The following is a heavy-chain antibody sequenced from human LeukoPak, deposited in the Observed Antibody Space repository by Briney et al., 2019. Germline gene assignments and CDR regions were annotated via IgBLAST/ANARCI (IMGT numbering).Heavy chain of an antibody. V-gene: IGHV1-2*02. D-gene: IGHD6-13*01. Sequence: SVKVSDQAFGYPLTGYSMHWGRQPPGPGLGWLGGTNPNSGGTNYAQKFHGRVTMTRDTSISTAYMELSRLISDDTAVYYCARPLTAAGTNYYYYGMDVWGQGTTVTVSS. CDR3: ARPLTAAGTNYYYYGMDV. CDR1: GYPLTGYS. J-gene: IGHJ6*02. CDR2: TNPNSGGT.